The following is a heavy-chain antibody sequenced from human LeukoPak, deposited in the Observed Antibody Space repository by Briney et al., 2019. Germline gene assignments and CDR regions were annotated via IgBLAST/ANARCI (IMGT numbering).Heavy chain of an antibody. CDR2: IYYSGST. J-gene: IGHJ4*02. Sequence: SETLSLTCTVSGGSISSYYWSWIRTPPGKGLEWIGYIYYSGSTNYNPSLKSRVTISVDTSKNQFSLKLSSVTAADTAVYYCARAGGYGDYEDYWGQGTLVTVSS. CDR3: ARAGGYGDYEDY. V-gene: IGHV4-59*08. D-gene: IGHD4-17*01. CDR1: GGSISSYY.